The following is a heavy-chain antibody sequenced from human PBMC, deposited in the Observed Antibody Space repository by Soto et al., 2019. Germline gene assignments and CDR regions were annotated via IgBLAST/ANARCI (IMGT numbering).Heavy chain of an antibody. CDR2: ISSSSSYI. CDR1: GFTFSSYS. CDR3: ARDSPPMITFGGVIAEFDY. V-gene: IGHV3-21*01. D-gene: IGHD3-16*02. Sequence: GGSLRLSCAASGFTFSSYSMNWVRQAPGKGLEWVSSISSSSSYIYYADSVKGRFTISRDNAKNSLYLQMNSLRAEDTAVYYCARDSPPMITFGGVIAEFDYWGQGTLVTVSS. J-gene: IGHJ4*02.